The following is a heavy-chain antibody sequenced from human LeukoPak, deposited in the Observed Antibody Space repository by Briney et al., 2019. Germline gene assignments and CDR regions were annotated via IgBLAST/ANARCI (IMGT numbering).Heavy chain of an antibody. V-gene: IGHV3-23*01. J-gene: IGHJ4*02. D-gene: IGHD3-10*01. Sequence: PGGSLRLSCAASGFTFSSYAMSWVRQAPGKGLEWVSAISGSGGSAYYADSVKGRFTISRDNSKDTLYLQMNSLRVDDTAVYYCATGGFTYGDNWGQGTLVTVSS. CDR2: ISGSGGSA. CDR3: ATGGFTYGDN. CDR1: GFTFSSYA.